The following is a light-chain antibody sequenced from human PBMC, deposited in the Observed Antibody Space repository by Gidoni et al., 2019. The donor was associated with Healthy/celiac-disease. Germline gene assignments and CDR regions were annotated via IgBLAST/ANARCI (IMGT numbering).Light chain of an antibody. J-gene: IGKJ3*01. CDR1: QSISSY. CDR3: QQSYSTPPFT. CDR2: AAS. V-gene: IGKV1-39*01. Sequence: DIQMTQSPSSLSASVGDRVTITCRASQSISSYLNWYQQKPGKAPKLLIYAASSLQSGVPSRFSGSGSGTDFTLTISSLQPEDFATYYCQQSYSTPPFTFGPXTKVDIK.